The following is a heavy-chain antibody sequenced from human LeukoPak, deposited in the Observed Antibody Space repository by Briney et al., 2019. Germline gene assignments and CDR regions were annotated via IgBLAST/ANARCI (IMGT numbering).Heavy chain of an antibody. CDR3: ARHSGSYHGFDP. J-gene: IGHJ5*02. Sequence: ASVKVSCKASGYTFTSYGISWVRQAPGQGLEGMGWISAYNGNKNYAQKLQGRVTMTTDTSTSTAYMKLRSLRSDDTAVYYCARHSGSYHGFDPWGQGTLVTVSS. V-gene: IGHV1-18*01. CDR1: GYTFTSYG. CDR2: ISAYNGNK. D-gene: IGHD1-26*01.